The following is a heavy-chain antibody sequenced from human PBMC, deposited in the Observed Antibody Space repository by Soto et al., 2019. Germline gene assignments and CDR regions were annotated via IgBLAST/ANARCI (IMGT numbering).Heavy chain of an antibody. D-gene: IGHD2-21*02. CDR2: IYASGTT. J-gene: IGHJ3*01. V-gene: IGHV4-4*07. Sequence: SETLSLTCTVSGGSISSYYWSWIRQPAGKGLQWIGRIYASGTTIYNPSLKSRVTMPVDTSKNQFSLKLSSVTAADTAVYYCARGIVVVTANAFDLWGQGTMVTVSS. CDR1: GGSISSYY. CDR3: ARGIVVVTANAFDL.